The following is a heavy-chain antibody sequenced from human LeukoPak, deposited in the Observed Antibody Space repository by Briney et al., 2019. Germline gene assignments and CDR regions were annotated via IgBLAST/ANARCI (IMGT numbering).Heavy chain of an antibody. D-gene: IGHD6-13*01. CDR2: MNPYTGKT. Sequence: ASVKVSCKTSGYTFTNFDINWVRQATGQGLEWLGWMNPYTGKTGYAQKFQGRVTITADKSTSTAYMELSSLRSEDTAVYYCARGDSSRHFDYWGQGTLVTVSS. V-gene: IGHV1-8*03. CDR3: ARGDSSRHFDY. J-gene: IGHJ4*02. CDR1: GYTFTNFD.